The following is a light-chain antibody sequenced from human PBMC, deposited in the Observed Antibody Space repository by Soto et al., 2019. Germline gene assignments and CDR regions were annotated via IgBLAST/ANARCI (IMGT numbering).Light chain of an antibody. CDR3: SSYTSSSTPPVV. V-gene: IGLV2-14*01. J-gene: IGLJ2*01. Sequence: QSALTQPASVSGSPGQSITISCTGTSSDVGGYNYVSWYQQHPGKAPKLMIYDVSNRPSGVSNRFSGSKSGNTASLPISGLQAEDEADYYCSSYTSSSTPPVVFGGGTQLTVL. CDR2: DVS. CDR1: SSDVGGYNY.